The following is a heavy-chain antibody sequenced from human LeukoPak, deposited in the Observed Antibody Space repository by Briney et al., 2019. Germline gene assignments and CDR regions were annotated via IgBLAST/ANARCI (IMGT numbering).Heavy chain of an antibody. J-gene: IGHJ4*02. D-gene: IGHD3-10*01. V-gene: IGHV3-23*01. Sequence: PGGSLRLSCAASRFTFSIFAMNWVRQAPGKGLEWVAGISGSGVNTDYADSVKGRFTISRDNSKNTVYLQMNSLRADETAVYYCAKGDGSTLDSWGQGTLVTVSS. CDR2: ISGSGVNT. CDR1: RFTFSIFA. CDR3: AKGDGSTLDS.